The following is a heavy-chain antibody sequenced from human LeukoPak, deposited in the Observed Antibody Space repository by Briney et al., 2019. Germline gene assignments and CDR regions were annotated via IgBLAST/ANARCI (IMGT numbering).Heavy chain of an antibody. J-gene: IGHJ6*03. CDR3: ARNEQFWSGFYYYYYMDV. V-gene: IGHV1-2*02. CDR2: TNPNSGGT. Sequence: ASVKVSCKASGYTFTGYYMHWVRQAPGQGLEWMGWTNPNSGGTNYAQKFQGRVTMTRDTSISTAYMELSRLRSDDTAVYYCARNEQFWSGFYYYYYMDVWGKGTTVTVSS. D-gene: IGHD3-3*01. CDR1: GYTFTGYY.